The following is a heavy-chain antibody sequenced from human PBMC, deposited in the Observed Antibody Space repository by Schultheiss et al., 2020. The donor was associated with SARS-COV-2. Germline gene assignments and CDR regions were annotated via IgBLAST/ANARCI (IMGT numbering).Heavy chain of an antibody. D-gene: IGHD6-19*01. CDR3: ARAVAGTYH. V-gene: IGHV3-13*05. CDR2: IDTAGNP. Sequence: GGSLRLSCAASGFTFSNYDMHWVRQETGKSLEWVSGIDTAGNPYYPDSVKGRFTFSRENAKNSLFLQMNTLRAGDTAVYYCARAVAGTYHWGQGTLVTVSS. J-gene: IGHJ5*02. CDR1: GFTFSNYD.